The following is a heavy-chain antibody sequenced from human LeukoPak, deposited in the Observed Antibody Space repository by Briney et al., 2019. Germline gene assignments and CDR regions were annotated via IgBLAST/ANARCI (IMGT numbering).Heavy chain of an antibody. CDR3: ARGPAARETGTFDY. V-gene: IGHV1-69*04. CDR2: IIPILGIA. CDR1: GYTFTGYY. J-gene: IGHJ4*02. D-gene: IGHD2-2*01. Sequence: ASVKVSCKASGYTFTGYYMHWVRQAPGQGLEWMGRIIPILGIANYAQKFQGRVTITADKSTSTAYMELSSLRSEDTAVYYCARGPAARETGTFDYWGQGTLDTVSS.